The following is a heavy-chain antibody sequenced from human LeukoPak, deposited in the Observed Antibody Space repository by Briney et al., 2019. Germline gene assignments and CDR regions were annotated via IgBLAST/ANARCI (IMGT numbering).Heavy chain of an antibody. CDR3: ARAVVRGAPNYYYGMDV. V-gene: IGHV3-13*01. CDR2: IGTAGDT. D-gene: IGHD3-10*01. CDR1: GFTFSSYD. Sequence: GGSLRLSCAASGFTFSSYDMHWVRQATGKGLEWVSAIGTAGDTYYPGSVKGRFTISRENAKNSLYLQMNSLRAGDTAVYYCARAVVRGAPNYYYGMDVWGQGTTVTVSS. J-gene: IGHJ6*02.